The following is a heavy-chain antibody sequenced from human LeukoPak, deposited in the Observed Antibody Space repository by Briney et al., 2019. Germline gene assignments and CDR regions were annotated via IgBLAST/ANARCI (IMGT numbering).Heavy chain of an antibody. Sequence: PGGSLRLSCAASGFTFSSYWMSWVRQAPGKGLEWVANIKQDGSEKYYVDSVKGRFTISRDNAKNSLYLQMNSLRAEDTAVYYCARDRVRFLEWLFSSVSEGFDYWGQGTLVTVSS. CDR2: IKQDGSEK. J-gene: IGHJ4*02. CDR3: ARDRVRFLEWLFSSVSEGFDY. V-gene: IGHV3-7*01. D-gene: IGHD3-3*01. CDR1: GFTFSSYW.